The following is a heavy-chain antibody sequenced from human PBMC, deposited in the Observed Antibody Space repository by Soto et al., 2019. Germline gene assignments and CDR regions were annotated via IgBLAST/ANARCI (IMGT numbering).Heavy chain of an antibody. V-gene: IGHV5-51*01. CDR3: ARLVTAKNWSYRVGAFDI. CDR1: GYSFTSYW. J-gene: IGHJ3*02. CDR2: IYPGDSDT. D-gene: IGHD1-7*01. Sequence: GESLKISCKGSGYSFTSYWIGWVRQMPGKGLEWMGIIYPGDSDTRYSPSIQGQVTISAAKSISTADLQWSSLKASDTAMYYCARLVTAKNWSYRVGAFDIWGQGTMVTVSS.